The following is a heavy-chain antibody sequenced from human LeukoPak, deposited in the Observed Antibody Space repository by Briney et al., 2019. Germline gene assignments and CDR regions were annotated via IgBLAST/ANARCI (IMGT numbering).Heavy chain of an antibody. CDR3: ARGGYCSSTSCYGDAFDT. J-gene: IGHJ3*02. V-gene: IGHV4-4*07. CDR1: GGSISSYY. CDR2: IYTSGST. D-gene: IGHD2-2*01. Sequence: PSETLPLTCTVSGGSISSYYWSWIRQPAGKGLEWIGRIYTSGSTNYNPSLKSRVTMSVDTSKNQFSLELSSVTAADTAVYYCARGGYCSSTSCYGDAFDTWGQGTMVTVSS.